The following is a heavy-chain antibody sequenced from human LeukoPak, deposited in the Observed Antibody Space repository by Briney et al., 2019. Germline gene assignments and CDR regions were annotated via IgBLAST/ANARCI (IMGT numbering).Heavy chain of an antibody. CDR1: GGSISSYY. CDR3: ARDLVTVTKGFDI. D-gene: IGHD4-17*01. J-gene: IGHJ3*02. CDR2: ISYIGNT. Sequence: SETLSLTCTVSGGSISSYYWSWIRQSPGKGLEWIGYISYIGNTNYNPSLKSRVTISIDTSKNQFSLKLRSVTAADTAVYYCARDLVTVTKGFDIWGQGTMVSVSS. V-gene: IGHV4-59*01.